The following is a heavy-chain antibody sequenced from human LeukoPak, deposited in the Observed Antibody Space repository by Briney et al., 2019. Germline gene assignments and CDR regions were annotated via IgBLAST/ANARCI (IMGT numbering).Heavy chain of an antibody. CDR3: AREGAAAGTYYYYGMDV. Sequence: VKGRFTISRDNAKNSLYLQMHSLRAEDTAVYYCAREGAAAGTYYYYGMDVWGQGTTVTVSS. V-gene: IGHV3-48*03. J-gene: IGHJ6*02. D-gene: IGHD6-13*01.